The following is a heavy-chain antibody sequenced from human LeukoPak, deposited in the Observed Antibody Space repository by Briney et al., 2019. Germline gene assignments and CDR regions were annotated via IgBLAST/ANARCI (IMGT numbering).Heavy chain of an antibody. CDR3: ARGILGYCSGGSCYDHVYYYYYYLDV. V-gene: IGHV1-8*03. D-gene: IGHD2-15*01. Sequence: ASVKVSCKASGYTFTSYDINWVRQATGQGLEWMGWMNPNSGNTGYAQKFQGRVTITRNTSISTAYMELSSLRSEDTAVYYCARGILGYCSGGSCYDHVYYYYYYLDVWGKGTTVTVSS. J-gene: IGHJ6*03. CDR2: MNPNSGNT. CDR1: GYTFTSYD.